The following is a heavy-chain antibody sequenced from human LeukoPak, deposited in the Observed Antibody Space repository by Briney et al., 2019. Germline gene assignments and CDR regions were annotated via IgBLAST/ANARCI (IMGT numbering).Heavy chain of an antibody. CDR1: GFTFSSYS. J-gene: IGHJ4*02. CDR2: ISSSSSYI. Sequence: GGSLRLSCAASGFTFSSYSMNWVRQAPGKGLEWVSSISSSSSYIYYADSVKGRFTISRDNAKNSLYPQMNSLRAEDTAVYYCVRDMYKSGWFLGRDYFDYWGQGTLVTVSS. V-gene: IGHV3-21*01. CDR3: VRDMYKSGWFLGRDYFDY. D-gene: IGHD6-19*01.